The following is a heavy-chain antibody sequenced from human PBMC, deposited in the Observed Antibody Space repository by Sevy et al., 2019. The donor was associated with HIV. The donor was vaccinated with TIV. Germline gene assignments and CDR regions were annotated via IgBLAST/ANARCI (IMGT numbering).Heavy chain of an antibody. CDR3: ARGGERHCTNGVCYGFDY. CDR1: GYTFTSYD. D-gene: IGHD2-8*01. J-gene: IGHJ4*02. CDR2: MNPNSGNT. V-gene: IGHV1-8*01. Sequence: ASVKVSCKASGYTFTSYDIYWVRQATGQGLEWMGWMNPNSGNTGYAQKFQGRVTMTRNTSISTAYMELSSLRSEDTAVYYCARGGERHCTNGVCYGFDYWGQGTLVTVSS.